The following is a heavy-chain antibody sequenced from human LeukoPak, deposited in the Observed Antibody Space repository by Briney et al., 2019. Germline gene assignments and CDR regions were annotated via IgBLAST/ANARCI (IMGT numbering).Heavy chain of an antibody. CDR1: GGSFSGYY. V-gene: IGHV4-34*01. CDR2: INHSGST. CDR3: AREALAARIRAFDI. Sequence: PSETLSLTCAVYGGSFSGYYWSWIRQPPGQGLEWIGEINHSGSTNYNPSLKSRVTISLDTSKNQFSLKLSSVTAADTAVYYCAREALAARIRAFDIWGQGTMVTVSS. D-gene: IGHD6-6*01. J-gene: IGHJ3*02.